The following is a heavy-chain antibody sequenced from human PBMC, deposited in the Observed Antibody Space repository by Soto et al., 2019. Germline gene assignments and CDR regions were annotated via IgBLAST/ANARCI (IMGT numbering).Heavy chain of an antibody. Sequence: GGSLRLSCAASGFTFDDYAMHWVRQAPGKGLEWVSGISWNSGSVGYADSVKGRFTISRDNAKNSLYLQMNSLRAEDTALYYCAKDLAPHYYYYGMDVWGQGTTVTVSS. V-gene: IGHV3-9*01. CDR3: AKDLAPHYYYYGMDV. CDR1: GFTFDDYA. CDR2: ISWNSGSV. J-gene: IGHJ6*02.